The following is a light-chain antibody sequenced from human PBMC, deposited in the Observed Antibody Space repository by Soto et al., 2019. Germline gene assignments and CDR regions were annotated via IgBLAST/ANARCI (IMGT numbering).Light chain of an antibody. V-gene: IGKV3-20*01. Sequence: EIVMTQSPATLSVSPGERATLSCRASQSFSSNLAWYQQKPGQAPRLLIYGASNRATGIPDRFSRSGSGTDFTLTISRLEPADFAVYYCQQYGSSGTFGQGTRWIS. CDR3: QQYGSSGT. CDR1: QSFSSN. CDR2: GAS. J-gene: IGKJ1*01.